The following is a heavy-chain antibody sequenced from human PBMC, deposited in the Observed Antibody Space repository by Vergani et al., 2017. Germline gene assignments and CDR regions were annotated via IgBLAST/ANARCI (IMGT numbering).Heavy chain of an antibody. CDR3: TKGSRGYTGYFFDY. V-gene: IGHV3-23*01. CDR2: VSGSSATP. D-gene: IGHD5-12*01. CDR1: GFSFPGYA. J-gene: IGHJ4*02. Sequence: EVQLLESGGGLVQPGGSLRLSCEASGFSFPGYAMSWVRQAPGEGMEWVSSVSGSSATPYYADSVKGRFIISRDNSKNTLHLQMNSLRADDTAFYYCTKGSRGYTGYFFDYWGQGTLATVSS.